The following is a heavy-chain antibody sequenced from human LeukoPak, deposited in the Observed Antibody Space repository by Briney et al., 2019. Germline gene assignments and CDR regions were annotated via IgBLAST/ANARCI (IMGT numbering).Heavy chain of an antibody. D-gene: IGHD2-2*01. CDR3: ARVGRIVVVPAASFDY. CDR1: GGSISSSSYY. V-gene: IGHV4-39*07. J-gene: IGHJ4*02. Sequence: SETLSLTCTVSGGSISSSSYYWSWIRQPPGKGLEWIGEINHSGSTNYNPSLKSRVTISVDTSKNQFSLKLSSVTAADTAVYYCARVGRIVVVPAASFDYWGQGTLVTVSS. CDR2: INHSGST.